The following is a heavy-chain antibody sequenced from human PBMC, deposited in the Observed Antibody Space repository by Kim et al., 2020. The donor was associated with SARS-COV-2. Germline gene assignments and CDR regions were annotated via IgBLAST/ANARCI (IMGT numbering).Heavy chain of an antibody. CDR3: XQLKMGS. J-gene: IGHJ5*02. CDR2: ISGSGTA. V-gene: IGHV3-23*05. CDR1: GFTFSSQV. Sequence: GGSLRLSCAASGFTFSSQVITWARQAPGGGLEWVSRISGSGTAYYSDSVKGRFTISRDNSKNTVNLQMISLRAEDTAXXYCXQLKMGSWGQGTLVTVSS.